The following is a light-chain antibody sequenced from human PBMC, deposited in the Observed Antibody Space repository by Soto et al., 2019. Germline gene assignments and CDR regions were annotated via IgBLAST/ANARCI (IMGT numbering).Light chain of an antibody. V-gene: IGKV3-20*01. Sequence: EIVLTQSPGTLSLSPGERATLSCRASQSVSSSYLAWYQQKPGQAPRLLIYGVSRRATGIPDRFSSSGSGTDFTLTITRLEPEDFAVYYCQQYGSSRTFGQGTKVEIK. J-gene: IGKJ1*01. CDR3: QQYGSSRT. CDR2: GVS. CDR1: QSVSSSY.